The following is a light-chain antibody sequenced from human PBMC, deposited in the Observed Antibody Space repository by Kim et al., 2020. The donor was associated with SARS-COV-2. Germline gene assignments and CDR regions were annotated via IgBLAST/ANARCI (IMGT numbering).Light chain of an antibody. V-gene: IGLV2-14*04. J-gene: IGLJ1*01. CDR1: SSDVGGYNY. CDR3: CSYSSSSSLYV. Sequence: QSITISCTGTSSDVGGYNYVSWYQQYPGTAPKLLIYDVTKRPSGVSSRFFGSISGNTASLTIFGLLPEDEADFYCCSYSSSSSLYVFGPGTKVTVL. CDR2: DVT.